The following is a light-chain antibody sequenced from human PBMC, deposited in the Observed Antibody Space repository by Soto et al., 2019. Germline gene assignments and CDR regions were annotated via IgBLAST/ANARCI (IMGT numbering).Light chain of an antibody. Sequence: EIVLTQSRGTLSLSPGERATLSCRASLSIRSSSLAWYQQKPGQAPRLLIYGGSSRATGIPDRFSGGGSGTDFSLTISRLETEDFSVYYCHQYGSSPLTFGGGTKVDTK. CDR1: LSIRSSS. CDR2: GGS. V-gene: IGKV3-20*01. J-gene: IGKJ4*01. CDR3: HQYGSSPLT.